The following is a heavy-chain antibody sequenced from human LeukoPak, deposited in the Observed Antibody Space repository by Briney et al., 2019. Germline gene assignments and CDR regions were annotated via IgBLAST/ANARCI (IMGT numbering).Heavy chain of an antibody. CDR1: GGSISSYY. CDR2: IYYSGST. Sequence: SETLSLTCAVYGGSISSYYWSWIRQPPGKGLEWVGYIYYSGSTNYNPSLKSRVTISVDTSKNQFSLKLSSVTAADTAVYYCARLGVGYYDSSGYYDYWGQGTLVTVSS. V-gene: IGHV4-59*08. CDR3: ARLGVGYYDSSGYYDY. J-gene: IGHJ4*02. D-gene: IGHD3-22*01.